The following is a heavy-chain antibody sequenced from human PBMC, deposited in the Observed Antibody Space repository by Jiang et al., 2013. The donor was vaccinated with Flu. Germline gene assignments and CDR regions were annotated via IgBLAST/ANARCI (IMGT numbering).Heavy chain of an antibody. J-gene: IGHJ4*02. CDR2: ISGSGGST. CDR1: GFTFSSYA. Sequence: VQLLESGGGLVQPGGSLRLSCAASGFTFSSYAMSWVRQAPGKGLEWVSAISGSGGSTYYADSVKGRFTISRDNSKNTLYLQMNSLRAEDTAVYYCAKDLGYCSGGSCYSFDYWGQGTLVTVSS. D-gene: IGHD2-15*01. CDR3: AKDLGYCSGGSCYSFDY. V-gene: IGHV3-23*01.